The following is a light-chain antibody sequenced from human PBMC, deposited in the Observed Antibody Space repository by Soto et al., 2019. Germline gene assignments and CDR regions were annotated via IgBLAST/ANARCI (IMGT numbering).Light chain of an antibody. CDR1: RSDVGAYNY. J-gene: IGLJ1*01. CDR3: CSYAGSYTLV. CDR2: EVT. Sequence: QSALTQPASVSGSPGQSIAISCTGTRSDVGAYNYVSWYQQHPGKAPKLMISEVTNRPSGVSDRFSGSKSGNTASLTISGLQAEDEADYYCCSYAGSYTLVFGTGTKLTVL. V-gene: IGLV2-14*01.